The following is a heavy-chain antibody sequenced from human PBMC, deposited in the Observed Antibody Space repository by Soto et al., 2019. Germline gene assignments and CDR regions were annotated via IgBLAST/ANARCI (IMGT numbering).Heavy chain of an antibody. Sequence: SVKVSCKASGGTFSSYAISWVRQAPGQGLEWMGGIIPIFGTANYAQKFQGRVTITADESTSTAYMELSSLRSEDTAVYYCASSITRYSSSWYNFDSWGQGTLVTVSS. CDR2: IIPIFGTA. J-gene: IGHJ4*02. V-gene: IGHV1-69*13. D-gene: IGHD6-13*01. CDR3: ASSITRYSSSWYNFDS. CDR1: GGTFSSYA.